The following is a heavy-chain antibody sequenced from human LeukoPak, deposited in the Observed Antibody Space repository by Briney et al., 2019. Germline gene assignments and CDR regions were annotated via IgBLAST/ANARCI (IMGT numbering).Heavy chain of an antibody. D-gene: IGHD6-13*01. CDR3: ARDHSSSWYYNWFDP. J-gene: IGHJ5*02. CDR2: IYYSGST. Sequence: SETLSLTCTVSGGSISSYYWSWIRQPPGKGLEYIGYIYYSGSTNYNPSLKSRVTISVDTSKNQFFLKLSSVAAADTAVYYCARDHSSSWYYNWFDPWGQGTLVTVSS. V-gene: IGHV4-59*01. CDR1: GGSISSYY.